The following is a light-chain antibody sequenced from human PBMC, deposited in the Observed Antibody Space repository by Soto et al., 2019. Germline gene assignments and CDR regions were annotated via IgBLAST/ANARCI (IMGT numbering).Light chain of an antibody. CDR3: GIWDSSVTADV. V-gene: IGLV2-14*01. CDR1: SSDVGAYIF. J-gene: IGLJ1*01. Sequence: QSALTQPASVSGSPGQSITISCTGTSSDVGAYIFVSWYQQYPGKAPKLMIYDITNRPSGVSNRFSGSKAGNTASLTISGLQAEDEADYYCGIWDSSVTADVFTTGIKVTV. CDR2: DIT.